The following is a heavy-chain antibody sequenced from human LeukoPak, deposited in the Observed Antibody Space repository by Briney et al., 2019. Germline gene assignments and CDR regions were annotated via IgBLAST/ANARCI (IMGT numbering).Heavy chain of an antibody. CDR1: GFTFSNYA. V-gene: IGHV3-64*01. Sequence: PGGSPRLSCAGSGFTFSNYAMHWVRQAPGKGLEYVSAISSNGGTTYYANSVQGRFTISRDNSKNTLYLQMGSLRAEDMAVYYCARVRPDSSDDYWGQGTLVTVSS. J-gene: IGHJ4*02. CDR2: ISSNGGTT. D-gene: IGHD3-22*01. CDR3: ARVRPDSSDDY.